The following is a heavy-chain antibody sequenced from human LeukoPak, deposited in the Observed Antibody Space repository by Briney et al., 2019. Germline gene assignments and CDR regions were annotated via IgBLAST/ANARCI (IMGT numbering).Heavy chain of an antibody. CDR2: ISYVGANK. D-gene: IGHD7-27*01. CDR3: TRSPKLGYYYMDV. CDR1: GFTFSSYG. Sequence: GGSLRFSCAASGFTFSSYGMHWVRQAPGKGLEWVAFISYVGANKYYADSVKGRFTISRDSSKNTLYLQMNSLRAEDTAVYYCTRSPKLGYYYMDVWDKGTTVTVSS. V-gene: IGHV3-30*03. J-gene: IGHJ6*03.